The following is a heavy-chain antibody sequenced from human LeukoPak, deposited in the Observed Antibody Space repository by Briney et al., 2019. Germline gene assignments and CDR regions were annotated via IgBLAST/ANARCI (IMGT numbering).Heavy chain of an antibody. V-gene: IGHV3-7*01. D-gene: IGHD3-22*01. CDR2: IKEDGSEK. J-gene: IGHJ4*02. CDR1: GFTFSSCW. Sequence: PGGSLRLSCAASGFTFSSCWMSWVRQAPGKGLEWVANIKEDGSEKYYVDSVKGRFTISRDNAKNSLYLQMNSLRAEDTAVYYCARDFFASLPIIVSSFWDWGQGTLVTVSS. CDR3: ARDFFASLPIIVSSFWD.